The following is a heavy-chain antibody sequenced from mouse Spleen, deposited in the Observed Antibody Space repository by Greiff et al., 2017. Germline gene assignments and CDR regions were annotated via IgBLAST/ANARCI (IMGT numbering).Heavy chain of an antibody. V-gene: IGHV5-9*04. Sequence: EVKLMESGGGLVKLGGSLKLSCAASGFTFSSYAMSWVRQTPEKRLEWVATISSGGGNTYYPDSVKGRFTISRDNAKNTLYLQMSSLKSEDTAMYYCARRGNYPFDYWGQGTTLTVSS. CDR2: ISSGGGNT. CDR3: ARRGNYPFDY. D-gene: IGHD2-1*01. J-gene: IGHJ2*01. CDR1: GFTFSSYA.